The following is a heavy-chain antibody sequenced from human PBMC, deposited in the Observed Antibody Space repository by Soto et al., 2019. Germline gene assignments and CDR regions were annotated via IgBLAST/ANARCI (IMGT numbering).Heavy chain of an antibody. Sequence: QVHLQESGPDLVRPSETLSLTCSFFGGSISSDNWWSWVRQTPGKGLEWIGEIYHSGNTNYNPSLKSRVTISVDKYKNKFSLKVNSVTAADTALYYCARLSASSKLRGVVINWGQGTLVTVSS. CDR2: IYHSGNT. V-gene: IGHV4-4*02. CDR1: GGSISSDNW. CDR3: ARLSASSKLRGVVIN. D-gene: IGHD3-10*01. J-gene: IGHJ4*02.